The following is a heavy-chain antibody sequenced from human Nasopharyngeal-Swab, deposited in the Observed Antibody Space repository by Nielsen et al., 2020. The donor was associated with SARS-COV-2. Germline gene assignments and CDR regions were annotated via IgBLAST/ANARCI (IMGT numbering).Heavy chain of an antibody. CDR3: ARIAVAVSPV. V-gene: IGHV6-1*01. D-gene: IGHD6-19*01. CDR1: GDSVSSNTAA. Sequence: SQTLSLTCAISGDSVSSNTAAWNWIRQSPSRGLEWLGRTYYRSMWNNDYAVSVRGRITINPDPSKNQFSLQINSVTPEDTAAYYCARIAVAVSPVWGQGTLVTVSS. J-gene: IGHJ4*02. CDR2: TYYRSMWNN.